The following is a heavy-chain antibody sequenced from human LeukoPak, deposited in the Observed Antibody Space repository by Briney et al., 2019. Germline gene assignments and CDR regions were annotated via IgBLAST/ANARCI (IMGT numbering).Heavy chain of an antibody. CDR2: IYYSGST. Sequence: SETLSLTCTVSGGSISSYYWSWIRQPPGKGLEWIGYIYYSGSTNYNPSLKSRVTISVDTSKNQFSLKLSSVTAADTAMYYCARNSLWYFDLWGRGTLVTVSS. V-gene: IGHV4-59*01. CDR3: ARNSLWYFDL. J-gene: IGHJ2*01. D-gene: IGHD1/OR15-1a*01. CDR1: GGSISSYY.